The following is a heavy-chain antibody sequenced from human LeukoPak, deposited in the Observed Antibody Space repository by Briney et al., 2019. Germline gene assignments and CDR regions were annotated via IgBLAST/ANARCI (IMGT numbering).Heavy chain of an antibody. D-gene: IGHD2-21*02. CDR3: AYCGGDCHDAFDI. J-gene: IGHJ3*02. Sequence: GSLRLSXXXSGFTXXSYSMSWVRQAPGKGLEWVSSISNSSSYIYYADSVKGRFTISRDNAKNSLYLQMNSLRAEDTAVYYCAYCGGDCHDAFDIWGQGTMVTVSS. CDR2: ISNSSSYI. CDR1: GFTXXSYS. V-gene: IGHV3-21*01.